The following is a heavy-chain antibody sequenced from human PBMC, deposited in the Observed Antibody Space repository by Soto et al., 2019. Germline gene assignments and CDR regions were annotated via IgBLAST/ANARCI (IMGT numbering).Heavy chain of an antibody. CDR3: ARVPSSSGRAHFDY. CDR1: GFTFSSYA. V-gene: IGHV3-30-3*01. Sequence: QVQLVESGGGVVQPGRSLRLSCAASGFTFSSYAMHWVRQASGKGLEWVAVISYDGSNKYYEDSVKGRFTISRDNSKNTLYLQMDRLRAEDTAVYSCARVPSSSGRAHFDYWGQGTLVTVSS. CDR2: ISYDGSNK. J-gene: IGHJ4*02. D-gene: IGHD2-15*01.